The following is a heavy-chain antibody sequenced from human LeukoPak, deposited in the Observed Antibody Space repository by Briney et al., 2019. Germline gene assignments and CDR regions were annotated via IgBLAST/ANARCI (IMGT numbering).Heavy chain of an antibody. CDR3: ARDRPGIAAAGTLINFDY. Sequence: ASVKVSCKASGYTFTSYGISWVRPAPGQGLEWMGWISAYNGNTNYAQKLQGRVTMTTDTSTSTAYMELRSLRSDDTAVYYCARDRPGIAAAGTLINFDYWGQGTLVTVSS. V-gene: IGHV1-18*01. J-gene: IGHJ4*02. CDR2: ISAYNGNT. CDR1: GYTFTSYG. D-gene: IGHD6-13*01.